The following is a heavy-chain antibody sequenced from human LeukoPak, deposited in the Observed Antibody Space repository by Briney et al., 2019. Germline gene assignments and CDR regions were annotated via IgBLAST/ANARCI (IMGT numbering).Heavy chain of an antibody. Sequence: ASVKLSCNAAASSFSSCTICWGREAHGQGLELMGMIIPNLGVANCAQKFKGRVTITAEKSRSTASMELSSLRPEDTVVYYCARDSLGVVVAASRATRTIWFDRWGQGTLVTVSS. V-gene: IGHV1-69*04. CDR2: IIPNLGVA. CDR3: ARDSLGVVVAASRATRTIWFDR. J-gene: IGHJ5*02. CDR1: ASSFSSCT. D-gene: IGHD2-15*01.